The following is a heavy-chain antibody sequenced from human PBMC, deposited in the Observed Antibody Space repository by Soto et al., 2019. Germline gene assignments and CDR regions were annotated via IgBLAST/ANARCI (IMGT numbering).Heavy chain of an antibody. J-gene: IGHJ4*02. CDR2: IFYSGTS. Sequence: SETLSLTCTVSGDSVASGSYFWTWIRQPPGKGLEWIGYIFYSGTSEYNSSLKSRVTISVDTSKNHFSLYLQMNSLKTEDTAVYYCTTDNVDTAMVNDYWGQGTLVTVSS. CDR3: TTDNVDTAMVNDY. CDR1: GDSVASGSYF. V-gene: IGHV4-61*03. D-gene: IGHD5-18*01.